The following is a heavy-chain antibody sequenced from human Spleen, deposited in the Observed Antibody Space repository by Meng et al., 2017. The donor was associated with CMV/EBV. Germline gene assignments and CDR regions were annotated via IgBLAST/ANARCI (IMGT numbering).Heavy chain of an antibody. CDR2: ISYDGSDK. D-gene: IGHD2-2*01. J-gene: IGHJ4*02. CDR3: ARGRYCTINSCYSPLDS. Sequence: GESLKISCAASGFTVSSNYMSWVRQAPGEGLEWLAVISYDGSDKYYADSVKGRFTISRDNSKNTLYLEMNSLRTDDTAVYYCARGRYCTINSCYSPLDSWGQGTQVTVSS. CDR1: GFTVSSNY. V-gene: IGHV3-30*03.